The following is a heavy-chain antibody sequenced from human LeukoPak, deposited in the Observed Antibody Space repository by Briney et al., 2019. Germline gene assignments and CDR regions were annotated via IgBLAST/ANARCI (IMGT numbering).Heavy chain of an antibody. CDR3: ARLASSRYCSSAACSRDY. Sequence: SETLSLTCAVYSESFSGYYWSWIRQPPGKGPEWNGEINHSGSTNYNPSLKSRVTVSVDTSKNQFSLKLSSVTAADTGVYYCARLASSRYCSSAACSRDYWGQGTLVIVSS. J-gene: IGHJ4*02. CDR2: INHSGST. V-gene: IGHV4-34*01. D-gene: IGHD2-2*01. CDR1: SESFSGYY.